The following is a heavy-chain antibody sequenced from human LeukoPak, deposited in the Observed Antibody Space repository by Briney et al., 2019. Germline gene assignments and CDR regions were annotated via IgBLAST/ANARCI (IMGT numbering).Heavy chain of an antibody. D-gene: IGHD6-13*01. CDR1: GFPFSAYS. J-gene: IGHJ4*02. Sequence: PGGFLRLSCAASGFPFSAYSINWVRQAPGKGLEWVSSISSSSSYIYYADSVKGRFTISRDNAKNSLYLHMNSLRAEDTAVYYCASSPYSSSWGQGTLVTVSS. V-gene: IGHV3-21*01. CDR2: ISSSSSYI. CDR3: ASSPYSSS.